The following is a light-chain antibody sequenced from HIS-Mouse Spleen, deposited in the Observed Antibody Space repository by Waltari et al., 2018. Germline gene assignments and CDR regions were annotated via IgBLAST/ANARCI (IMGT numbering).Light chain of an antibody. CDR3: SSYTSSSTEV. Sequence: QSALTQPASVSVSPALSITISCTGTSSDLGGYHYFSLYQQHQGKAPKLMIYDVSNRPSGVSNRFSGSKSGNTASLTISGLQAEDEADYYCSSYTSSSTEVFGGGTKLTVL. CDR1: SSDLGGYHY. CDR2: DVS. J-gene: IGLJ2*01. V-gene: IGLV2-14*03.